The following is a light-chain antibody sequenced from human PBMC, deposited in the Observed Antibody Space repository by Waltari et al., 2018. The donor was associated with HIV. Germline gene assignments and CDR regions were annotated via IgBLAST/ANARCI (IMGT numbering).Light chain of an antibody. CDR2: DVN. Sequence: QSALTQPRSVSGSPGQSVTISCTGTSRAVGGYTSVSWYRQHPGKAPKLLIFDVNKRPSGVPGHSSGSKSGNTASLTIAGLQAEDEADYYCSSYAGTYTFIFGGGTTVTVL. CDR3: SSYAGTYTFI. J-gene: IGLJ2*01. CDR1: SRAVGGYTS. V-gene: IGLV2-11*01.